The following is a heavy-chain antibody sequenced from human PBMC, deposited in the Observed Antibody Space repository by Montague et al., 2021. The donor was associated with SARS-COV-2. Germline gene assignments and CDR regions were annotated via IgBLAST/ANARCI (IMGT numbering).Heavy chain of an antibody. D-gene: IGHD3-3*01. CDR3: ARDPWRITIFGVVTRYGMDV. CDR2: IYYSGST. CDR1: GGSGSSGSYY. V-gene: IGHV4-61*01. J-gene: IGHJ6*02. Sequence: SETLSLTCIVSGGSGSSGSYYWSWIRQPPGKGLEWIGYIYYSGSTNYNPSLKSRVTISVDTSKNQLSLKLSSVTAADTAVYYCARDPWRITIFGVVTRYGMDVWGQGTTVTVSS.